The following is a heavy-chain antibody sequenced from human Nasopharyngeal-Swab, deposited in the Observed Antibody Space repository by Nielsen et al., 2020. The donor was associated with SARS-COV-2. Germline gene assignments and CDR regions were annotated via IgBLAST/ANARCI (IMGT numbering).Heavy chain of an antibody. CDR3: ARLPSPFSSGS. CDR2: IAPRDSYT. J-gene: IGHJ5*02. V-gene: IGHV5-10-1*01. D-gene: IGHD3-3*01. Sequence: GESLKISCKGSGYSFTTYWITWVRQLPGKGLEWMGMIAPRDSYTTYSPSFQGHVTISADKSISTAYLQWSSLEASDTAMYYCARLPSPFSSGSWGQGTLVTVSS. CDR1: GYSFTTYW.